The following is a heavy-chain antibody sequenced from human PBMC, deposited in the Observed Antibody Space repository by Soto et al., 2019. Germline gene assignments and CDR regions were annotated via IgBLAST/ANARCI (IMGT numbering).Heavy chain of an antibody. V-gene: IGHV3-7*01. CDR3: ARASPDYYDSSGYGLL. D-gene: IGHD3-22*01. CDR1: GFTFSSYW. Sequence: VGSLRLACAASGFTFSSYWMSWVRQAPGKGLEWVANIKQDGSEKYYVDSVKGRFTIPRDNAKNSLYLQMNSLRAEDTAVYYCARASPDYYDSSGYGLLWGQGTLVTVSS. J-gene: IGHJ4*02. CDR2: IKQDGSEK.